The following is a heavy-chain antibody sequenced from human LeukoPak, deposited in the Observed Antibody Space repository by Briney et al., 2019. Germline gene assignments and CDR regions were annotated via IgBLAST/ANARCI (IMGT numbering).Heavy chain of an antibody. D-gene: IGHD1-26*01. CDR3: ARGGSYHPADY. V-gene: IGHV1-18*01. CDR1: GYSFSSYE. J-gene: IGHJ4*02. Sequence: ASVKVSCKASGYSFSSYEITWVRQAPGQGLEWMRWNCSYNGNTKYAQKFQGRVTMPTDQSTGNAYMNLRSLRFEDTGVYYCARGGSYHPADYWGQGTLVSVSS. CDR2: NCSYNGNT.